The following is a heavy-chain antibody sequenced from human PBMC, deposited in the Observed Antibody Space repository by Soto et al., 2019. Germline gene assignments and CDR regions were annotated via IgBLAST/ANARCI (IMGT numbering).Heavy chain of an antibody. V-gene: IGHV3-30*18. Sequence: QVQLVESGGGVVQPGRSLRLSCAASGFTFSSYGMHWVRQAPGKGLEWVAVISYDGSNKYYADSVKGRFTISRDNSKNTLYMQKTSLRAGDTGVYYCAKLGTGGAHFDYWGQGTLVTVSS. CDR1: GFTFSSYG. CDR2: ISYDGSNK. J-gene: IGHJ4*02. CDR3: AKLGTGGAHFDY. D-gene: IGHD6-19*01.